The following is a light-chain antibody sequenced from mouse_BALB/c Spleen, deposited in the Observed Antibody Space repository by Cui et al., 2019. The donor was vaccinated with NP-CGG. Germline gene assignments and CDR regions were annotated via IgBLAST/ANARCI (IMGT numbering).Light chain of an antibody. CDR1: TGAVTTSNY. CDR3: ALWYSNHWV. CDR2: GTN. J-gene: IGLJ1*01. Sequence: QAVVTQESALTTSPGETVTLTCRSSTGAVTTSNYANWVQEKPDHLFTGLIGGTNNRAPGVPARFSGSLIVDKADLTITGAQTEDEAIYFCALWYSNHWVFGGGTKLTVL. V-gene: IGLV1*01.